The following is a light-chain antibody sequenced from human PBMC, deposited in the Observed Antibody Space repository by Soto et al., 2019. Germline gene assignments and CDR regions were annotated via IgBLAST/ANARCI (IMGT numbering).Light chain of an antibody. V-gene: IGKV3-15*01. CDR1: QSVSSN. J-gene: IGKJ5*01. Sequence: EIVMTQSPATLSVSPGERATLSCRASQSVSSNLAWYQQKPGQAPRLLIYGASTRATGIPARFSGSGSGTEFTLTISSLQSGDFAVYYCHQYNNWPLTFGQGTRLEIK. CDR2: GAS. CDR3: HQYNNWPLT.